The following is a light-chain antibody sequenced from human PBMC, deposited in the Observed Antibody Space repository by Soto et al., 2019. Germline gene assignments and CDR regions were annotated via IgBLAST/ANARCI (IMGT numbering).Light chain of an antibody. V-gene: IGKV3-15*01. CDR3: QEYNNWPPST. CDR2: GAS. Sequence: SPSTLSVSPGERATLSCRASQSVSSNLAWYQQKPGQAPRLLIYGASTRATGIPARFSGSGSGTEFTLTISSLQSEDFAVYYCQEYNNWPPSTCGQVTRLEIK. CDR1: QSVSSN. J-gene: IGKJ5*01.